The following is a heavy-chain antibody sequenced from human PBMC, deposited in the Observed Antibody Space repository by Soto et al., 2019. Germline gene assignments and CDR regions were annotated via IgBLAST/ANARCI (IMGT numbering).Heavy chain of an antibody. Sequence: QVQLVQSGAEEKKPGASVKVSCKASGYTFTSYAMHWVRQAPGQRLEWMGWINAGNGNTKYSQKFQGRVTITRDTSASTAYMELSSLRSEDTAVYYCTRGITLPTPLDYWGQGTLVTVSS. V-gene: IGHV1-3*05. J-gene: IGHJ4*02. CDR2: INAGNGNT. D-gene: IGHD1-20*01. CDR1: GYTFTSYA. CDR3: TRGITLPTPLDY.